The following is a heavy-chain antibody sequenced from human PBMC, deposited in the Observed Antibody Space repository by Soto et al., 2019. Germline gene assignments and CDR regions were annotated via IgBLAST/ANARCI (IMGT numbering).Heavy chain of an antibody. CDR1: GFAFSSYA. D-gene: IGHD2-21*01. CDR3: VKMMIARGAFDF. V-gene: IGHV3-64D*06. J-gene: IGHJ4*02. Sequence: HPGGSLRLSCSASGFAFSSYAMHWVRQTPGKGLEYVSAISPQGGSTYYADSVKGRFTISRDDSKNTVYLQMSSLRPDDTAVYYCVKMMIARGAFDFWGQGPLVTVSS. CDR2: ISPQGGST.